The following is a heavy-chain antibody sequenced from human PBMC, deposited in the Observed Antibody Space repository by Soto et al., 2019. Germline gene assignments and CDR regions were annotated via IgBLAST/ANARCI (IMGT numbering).Heavy chain of an antibody. D-gene: IGHD6-13*01. V-gene: IGHV4-30-2*01. CDR1: GGSISSCGYS. CDR3: ARCIAAAATSIDY. J-gene: IGHJ4*02. CDR2: IYHSGST. Sequence: TPSLTCAVSGGSISSCGYSWSWIRQPPGKGLEWIGYIYHSGSTYYNPSLKSRVTISVDTSKNQFSLKLSSVTAADTAVYYCARCIAAAATSIDYWGQGTLVTVSS.